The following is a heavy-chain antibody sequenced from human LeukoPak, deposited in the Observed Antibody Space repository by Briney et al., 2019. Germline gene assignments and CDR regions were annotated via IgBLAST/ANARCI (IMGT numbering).Heavy chain of an antibody. D-gene: IGHD3-22*01. CDR3: ARNYYDYSGAYSFVAY. V-gene: IGHV3-64*01. J-gene: IGHJ4*02. CDR1: GFTFSSYS. Sequence: QPGGSLRLSCAASGFTFSSYSMHWVRQAPGKGLEYVSVISSNGGTTYYANSVKGRFTISRDNSKNTLYLQLGSLRAEDMAVYYCARNYYDYSGAYSFVAYWGQGTLVTVSS. CDR2: ISSNGGTT.